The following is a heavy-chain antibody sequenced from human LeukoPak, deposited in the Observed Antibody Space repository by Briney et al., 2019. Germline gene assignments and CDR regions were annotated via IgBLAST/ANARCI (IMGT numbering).Heavy chain of an antibody. CDR1: GGSISRNTYY. CDR3: ARLVVAATGNWFDP. J-gene: IGHJ5*02. Sequence: SETLSLTCTVSGGSISRNTYYWSWIRQPPGKGLEWIGSIYYSGSTYYNPSLKSRVTISVDTSKNQFSLKLSSVTAADTAVYYCARLVVAATGNWFDPWGQGTLVTVSS. CDR2: IYYSGST. D-gene: IGHD2-15*01. V-gene: IGHV4-39*01.